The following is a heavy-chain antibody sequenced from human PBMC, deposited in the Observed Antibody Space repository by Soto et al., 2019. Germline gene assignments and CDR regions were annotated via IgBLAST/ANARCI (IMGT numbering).Heavy chain of an antibody. Sequence: SGPTRVNPTQTLTLTCTFSGLSLSTSGVGVGWIRQPPGKALEWLARIDWDDHKYYITSLKTRLTITKDTSKNQVVLTMTNMDPVDTATYYCARSTYENYGEVYYFDYWAQGTLVTVSS. CDR3: ARSTYENYGEVYYFDY. D-gene: IGHD4-17*01. CDR2: IDWDDHK. V-gene: IGHV2-70*11. CDR1: GLSLSTSGVG. J-gene: IGHJ4*02.